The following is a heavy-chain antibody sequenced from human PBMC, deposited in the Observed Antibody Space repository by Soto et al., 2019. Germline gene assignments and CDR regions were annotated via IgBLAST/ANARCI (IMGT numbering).Heavy chain of an antibody. CDR2: SRDKAQGYST. D-gene: IGHD3-9*01. Sequence: PGGSLRLSCAGSGFTLSDHYIDWVRQAPGKGLEWVGRSRDKAQGYSTAYAASVKGRFTTSRDESKNTVYLQVNSLNTEDTAVYYCAADTPIFGQGEFEYWGQGTQVTVS. V-gene: IGHV3-72*01. CDR1: GFTLSDHY. CDR3: AADTPIFGQGEFEY. J-gene: IGHJ4*02.